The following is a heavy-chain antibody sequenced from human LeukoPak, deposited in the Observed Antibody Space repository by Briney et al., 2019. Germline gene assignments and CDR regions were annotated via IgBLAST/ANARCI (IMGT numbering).Heavy chain of an antibody. CDR3: ARIEDVDTAMYY. V-gene: IGHV3-30*03. CDR2: ISYDGSNK. CDR1: GFTFSSYG. D-gene: IGHD5-18*01. Sequence: GGSLRLSCAASGFTFSSYGMHWVRQAPGKGLEWVAVISYDGSNKYYADSVKGRFTISRDNSKNTLYLQMNSLSAEDTAVYYCARIEDVDTAMYYWGQGTLVTVSS. J-gene: IGHJ4*02.